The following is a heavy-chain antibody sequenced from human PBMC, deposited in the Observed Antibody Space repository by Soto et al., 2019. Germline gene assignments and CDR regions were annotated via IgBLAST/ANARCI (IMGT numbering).Heavy chain of an antibody. CDR3: ARGGGGNLLDP. D-gene: IGHD3-10*01. Sequence: QLQLQESGSGLVKPSQTLSLTCAVSGGSISSGGYSWSWIRQPPGKGLEWIGYIYHSGSTYYNPSRKSRVTIAVDRSKTQFSLKLSSVTAADTAVYYCARGGGGNLLDPWGQGTLVTVSS. J-gene: IGHJ5*02. CDR2: IYHSGST. CDR1: GGSISSGGYS. V-gene: IGHV4-30-2*01.